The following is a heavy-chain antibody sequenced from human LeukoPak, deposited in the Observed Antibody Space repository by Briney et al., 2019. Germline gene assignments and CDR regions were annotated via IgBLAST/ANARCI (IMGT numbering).Heavy chain of an antibody. CDR3: AKGGKWDVTPFDY. Sequence: GGSLRLSCVASGFTFSAYYMTWVRQAPGKGLEWVANINGGGGEKNYVDSVKGRFTISRDNAKSSLYLQMNSLRAEDTAVYYCAKGGKWDVTPFDYWGQGTLVTVSS. D-gene: IGHD1-26*01. J-gene: IGHJ4*02. CDR1: GFTFSAYY. V-gene: IGHV3-7*03. CDR2: INGGGGEK.